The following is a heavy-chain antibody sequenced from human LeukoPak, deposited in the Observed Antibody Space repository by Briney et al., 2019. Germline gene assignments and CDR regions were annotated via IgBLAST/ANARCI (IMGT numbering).Heavy chain of an antibody. CDR1: GFTFSSYA. D-gene: IGHD6-13*01. CDR2: ISGSGSNT. J-gene: IGHJ4*02. Sequence: AGGSLRLSCAASGFTFSSYAMSWVRQAPGKGLQWVSGISGSGSNTYYADPVKGRFTISRDNSKNTLYLQMNSLGAEDTAVYYCAKDLTSSWYCNYFDFWGQGALVTVSS. V-gene: IGHV3-23*01. CDR3: AKDLTSSWYCNYFDF.